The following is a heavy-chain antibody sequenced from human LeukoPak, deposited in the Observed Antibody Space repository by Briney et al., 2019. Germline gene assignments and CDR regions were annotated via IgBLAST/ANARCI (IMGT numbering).Heavy chain of an antibody. CDR1: GFSFSTYD. CDR2: ISYDGSNK. CDR3: AKGPQYYYDTSGEVDY. J-gene: IGHJ4*02. Sequence: GGSLRLSCAASGFSFSTYDMHWVRQAPGKGLEWVAFISYDGSNKYYVDSMKVRFTISRDNSKNTLSLQMNSLREEDTAVYYCAKGPQYYYDTSGEVDYWGQGTLVTVSS. D-gene: IGHD3-22*01. V-gene: IGHV3-30*02.